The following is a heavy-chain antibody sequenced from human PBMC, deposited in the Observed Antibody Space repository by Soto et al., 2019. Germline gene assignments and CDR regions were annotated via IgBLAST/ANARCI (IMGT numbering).Heavy chain of an antibody. Sequence: SETLSLTCAVSSGSINSSNWWSWVRQPPGEGLEWIGEIYHSGSTNYNPSLKSRVTISVDKSKNQFSLNLSSVTAADTAVYYCARARLCRSSTSCSRYFDYWGTGTLVTVSS. CDR2: IYHSGST. D-gene: IGHD2-2*01. V-gene: IGHV4-4*02. CDR3: ARARLCRSSTSCSRYFDY. J-gene: IGHJ4*02. CDR1: SGSINSSNW.